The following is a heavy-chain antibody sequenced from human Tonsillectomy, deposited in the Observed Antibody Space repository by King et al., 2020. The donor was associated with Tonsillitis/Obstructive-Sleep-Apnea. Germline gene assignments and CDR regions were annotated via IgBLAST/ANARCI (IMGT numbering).Heavy chain of an antibody. CDR1: GFTFSDHY. CDR2: TRNKANSYTT. D-gene: IGHD6-19*01. Sequence: VQLVESGGGLVQPGGSLRLSCAVSGFTFSDHYMDWVRQAPGKGLEGVGRTRNKANSYTTDYAASVKGSFIISRDDSKNSLYLQMNSLKTEGTAVYYCARAVAGTLSWFDPWGRGTLVTVSS. CDR3: ARAVAGTLSWFDP. V-gene: IGHV3-72*01. J-gene: IGHJ5*02.